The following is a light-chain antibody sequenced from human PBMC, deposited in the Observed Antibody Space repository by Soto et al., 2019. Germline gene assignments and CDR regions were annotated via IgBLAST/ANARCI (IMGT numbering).Light chain of an antibody. V-gene: IGKV3-20*01. CDR1: QSVISTY. Sequence: EIVLTQSPGTLSLSPGERATLSCRASQSVISTYLAWYQQKPGQAPRLLIYGASSRATGIPDRFSGSGSGTDFTLTISRLEPEEFAVYYCQQYRDSLGTFGQGTKVNIK. CDR2: GAS. CDR3: QQYRDSLGT. J-gene: IGKJ1*01.